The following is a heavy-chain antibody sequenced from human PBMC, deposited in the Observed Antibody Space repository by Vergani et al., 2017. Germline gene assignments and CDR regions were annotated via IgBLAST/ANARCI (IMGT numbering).Heavy chain of an antibody. Sequence: EVQLVESGGGLVQPGGSLRLSCAASGFTFSGYWMTWVRQAPGKGLEWVANIKQDGSEKYYVDSVKGRFTISRDNAKNSLYLQMKSLRAEDTAVYYCARDLGDVWGKGTTFTVSS. J-gene: IGHJ6*04. V-gene: IGHV3-7*01. CDR1: GFTFSGYW. CDR2: IKQDGSEK. CDR3: ARDLGDV.